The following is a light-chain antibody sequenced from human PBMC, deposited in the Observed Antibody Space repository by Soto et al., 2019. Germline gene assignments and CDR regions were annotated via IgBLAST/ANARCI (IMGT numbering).Light chain of an antibody. CDR3: NSYRSSNNLEGV. Sequence: QSALTQPASVSGSPGQSITISCTGTSDDVGTYNYVSWYQHHPGKAPKLMIYGVSNRPSGVSSRFSGSKSGNTASLTISGLQAEDEATYYCNSYRSSNNLEGVFGGGTKVTVL. V-gene: IGLV2-14*01. J-gene: IGLJ3*02. CDR1: SDDVGTYNY. CDR2: GVS.